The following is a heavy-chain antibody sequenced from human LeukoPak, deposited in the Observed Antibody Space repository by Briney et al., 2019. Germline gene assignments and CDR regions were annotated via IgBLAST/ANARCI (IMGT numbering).Heavy chain of an antibody. CDR1: GFTFSSYA. V-gene: IGHV3-30*04. D-gene: IGHD1-26*01. CDR3: ATANRYSGSYGFDY. J-gene: IGHJ4*02. Sequence: PGGSLRLSCAASGFTFSSYAMHRVRQAPGKGLEWVAVISYDGSNKYYADSVKGRFTISRDNSKNTLYLQMNSLRAEDTAVYYCATANRYSGSYGFDYWGQGTLVTVSS. CDR2: ISYDGSNK.